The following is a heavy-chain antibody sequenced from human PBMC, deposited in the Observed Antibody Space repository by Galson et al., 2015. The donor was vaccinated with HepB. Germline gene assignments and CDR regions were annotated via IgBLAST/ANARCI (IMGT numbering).Heavy chain of an antibody. CDR2: IYPGDSDT. D-gene: IGHD3-10*01. CDR3: ARLERITKVRGVIITYPAFDY. V-gene: IGHV5-51*01. CDR1: GYSFTSYW. J-gene: IGHJ4*02. Sequence: QSGAEVKKPGESLKISCKGSGYSFTSYWIGWVRQMPGKGLEWMGIIYPGDSDTRYSPSFQGQVTISADKSISTAYLQWSSLKASDTAMYYCARLERITKVRGVIITYPAFDYWGQGTLVTVSS.